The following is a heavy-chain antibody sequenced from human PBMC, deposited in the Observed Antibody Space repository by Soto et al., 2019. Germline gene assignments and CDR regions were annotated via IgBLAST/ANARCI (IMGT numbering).Heavy chain of an antibody. CDR2: IIPIFGTA. D-gene: IGHD5-12*01. V-gene: IGHV1-69*12. CDR3: ARGNHRWLQLWYFDL. J-gene: IGHJ2*01. Sequence: QVQLVQSGAEVKKPGSSVTVSCKASGGTFSSYTISWVRQAPGQGLVWMGGIIPIFGTANYAQKFQGRVMITADESTSTAYMELSSLRSEDTAVYYCARGNHRWLQLWYFDLWGRGTLVTVSS. CDR1: GGTFSSYT.